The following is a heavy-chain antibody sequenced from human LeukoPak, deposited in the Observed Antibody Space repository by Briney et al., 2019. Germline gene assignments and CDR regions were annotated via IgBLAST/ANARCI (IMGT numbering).Heavy chain of an antibody. CDR1: GFTFRSYG. D-gene: IGHD1-26*01. Sequence: PGSSLRLSCAASGFTFRSYGMHWVRQAPGKGLEWVGVISYDGSNKYYADSVKGRFTIARDTTKNTPFMQMDSLRAEDTAFYYCAKDGQVGDTTFLDYWGQGTLVTVSS. J-gene: IGHJ4*02. CDR3: AKDGQVGDTTFLDY. CDR2: ISYDGSNK. V-gene: IGHV3-30*18.